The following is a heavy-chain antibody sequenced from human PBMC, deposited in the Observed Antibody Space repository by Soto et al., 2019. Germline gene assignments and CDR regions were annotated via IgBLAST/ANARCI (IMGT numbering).Heavy chain of an antibody. J-gene: IGHJ4*02. CDR3: ARDLASTRIAAAGVFDY. D-gene: IGHD6-13*01. V-gene: IGHV3-33*01. Sequence: WGSLRLSCAASGFTFSSYGMHWVRQAPGKGLEWVAVIWYDGSNKYYADSVKGRFTISRDNSKNTLHLQMNSLRAEDTAVYYCARDLASTRIAAAGVFDYWGQGTLVTVSS. CDR1: GFTFSSYG. CDR2: IWYDGSNK.